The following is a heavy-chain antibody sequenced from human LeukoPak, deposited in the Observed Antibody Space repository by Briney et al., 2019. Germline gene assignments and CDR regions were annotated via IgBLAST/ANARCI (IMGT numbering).Heavy chain of an antibody. Sequence: SQTLSLTCTVSGGSISSGGYYWSWLRQHPGKGLEWIGYIYYSGSTYYNPSLKSRVTISVDTSKNQFSLKLSSVTAADTAVYYCAREPGYDSSGFYFDYWSQGTLVTVSS. D-gene: IGHD3-22*01. CDR2: IYYSGST. J-gene: IGHJ4*02. V-gene: IGHV4-31*03. CDR3: AREPGYDSSGFYFDY. CDR1: GGSISSGGYY.